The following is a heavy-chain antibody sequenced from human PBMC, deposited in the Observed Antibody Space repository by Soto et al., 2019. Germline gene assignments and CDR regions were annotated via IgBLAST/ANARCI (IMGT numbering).Heavy chain of an antibody. D-gene: IGHD3-3*01. V-gene: IGHV1-8*01. Sequence: ASVKVSCKASGYSFTNNDVTWVRQATGQGLGWMGWMNPGSGDTGYAQKFQGRVTMTRDISIATAYMELRSLRSDDTAIYYCARDPHEFWTSYWFDPWGQGTPVTSPQ. CDR1: GYSFTNND. CDR2: MNPGSGDT. J-gene: IGHJ5*02. CDR3: ARDPHEFWTSYWFDP.